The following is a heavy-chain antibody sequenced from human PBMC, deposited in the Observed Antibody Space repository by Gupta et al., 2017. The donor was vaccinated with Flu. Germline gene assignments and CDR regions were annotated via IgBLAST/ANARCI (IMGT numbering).Heavy chain of an antibody. CDR2: ISGSGSRT. Sequence: EVQLLESGGDLVQPGGSLRLSCAASGFTFSNYAMSWVRQAPGKGLEWVSRISGSGSRTYYADYVKGRFTISRDNSKNTLYLLMNSLRAEDTAVYYCAKGGQVVLNNYYYGMDVWGQGTTVTVSS. D-gene: IGHD6-6*01. V-gene: IGHV3-23*01. CDR3: AKGGQVVLNNYYYGMDV. CDR1: GFTFSNYA. J-gene: IGHJ6*02.